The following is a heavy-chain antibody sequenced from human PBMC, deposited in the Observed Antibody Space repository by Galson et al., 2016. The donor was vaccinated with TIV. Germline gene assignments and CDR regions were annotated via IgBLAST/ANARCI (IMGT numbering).Heavy chain of an antibody. J-gene: IGHJ4*02. V-gene: IGHV3-23*01. CDR3: AKGKLGVFDY. CDR2: VSTSGSTT. D-gene: IGHD3-10*01. Sequence: SPRLSCAASGFTFSSYAMSWVRQAPGKGLEWVSTVSTSGSTTYHADSVKGRFTISRDNSRDTLYLQMNSLRTEDTALYYCAKGKLGVFDYWGQGTLVTVSS. CDR1: GFTFSSYA.